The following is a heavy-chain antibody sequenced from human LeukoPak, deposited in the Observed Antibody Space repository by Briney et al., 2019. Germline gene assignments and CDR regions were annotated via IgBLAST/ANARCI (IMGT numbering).Heavy chain of an antibody. Sequence: SETLSLTCTVSVGYIYSGGYYWSWIRQPPGKDLEWIGYIYHTGNTYYNPSLKSRVTISVDMPKNQFSLRLSSVTAADTAVYYCARQRTMIQVHWGQGTLVTVSS. J-gene: IGHJ4*02. D-gene: IGHD3-22*01. CDR3: ARQRTMIQVH. CDR2: IYHTGNT. CDR1: VGYIYSGGYY. V-gene: IGHV4-30-2*01.